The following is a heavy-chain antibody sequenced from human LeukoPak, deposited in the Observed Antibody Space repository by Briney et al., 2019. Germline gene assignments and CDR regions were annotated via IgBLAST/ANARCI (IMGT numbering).Heavy chain of an antibody. CDR3: ARDPTPHSGLDY. Sequence: ASVKVPCKSSGYTFPSYGISWLRQAPGQGLEWMGWVSYIDNTNYAQKFLGRVTMTRDTSTSTAYMELRSLRSDDTAVYYCARDPTPHSGLDYWGQGTLVTVSS. CDR1: GYTFPSYG. D-gene: IGHD6-25*01. CDR2: VSYIDNT. V-gene: IGHV1-18*01. J-gene: IGHJ4*02.